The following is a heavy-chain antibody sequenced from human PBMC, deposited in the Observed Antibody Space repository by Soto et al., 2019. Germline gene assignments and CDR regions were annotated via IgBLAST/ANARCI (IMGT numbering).Heavy chain of an antibody. CDR2: LNAGNGNT. Sequence: GASVKVSCNASGYTLTSYAMHWVRPAPGQRLEWMGWLNAGNGNTKYSQKFQGRVTITRDTSASTAYMELSSLRSEDTAVYYCARVIAVAGRAFDPWGQGTLVTFSS. D-gene: IGHD6-19*01. CDR1: GYTLTSYA. CDR3: ARVIAVAGRAFDP. J-gene: IGHJ5*02. V-gene: IGHV1-3*01.